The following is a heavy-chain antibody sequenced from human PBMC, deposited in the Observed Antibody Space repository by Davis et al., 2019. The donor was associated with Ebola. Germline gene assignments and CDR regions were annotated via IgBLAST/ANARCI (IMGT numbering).Heavy chain of an antibody. Sequence: GGSLRLSCAASGFTFSSYAMSWVRQAPGKGLEWVSVIYSGGSTYYADSVKGRFTISRDNSTNTLYLQMNSLRAEDTAVYYCARARGAYGGTYYFDCWGQGTLVTVSS. CDR2: IYSGGST. CDR3: ARARGAYGGTYYFDC. V-gene: IGHV3-66*01. D-gene: IGHD4-23*01. J-gene: IGHJ4*02. CDR1: GFTFSSYA.